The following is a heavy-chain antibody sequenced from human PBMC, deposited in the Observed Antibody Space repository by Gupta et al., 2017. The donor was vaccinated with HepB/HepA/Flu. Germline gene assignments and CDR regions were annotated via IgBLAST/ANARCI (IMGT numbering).Heavy chain of an antibody. D-gene: IGHD3-3*01. Sequence: QVQLQESGPGLVKPSETLSLTCSISGGSITSHYWSWIRQPPGKGLEWIGYMYFRGSTNTNPSLASGVANSMDPRKNQFSLRLRCVTAAETAVYYCARGGGLSFWCGYYDPLDYWGQGTLVTVSS. V-gene: IGHV4-59*11. J-gene: IGHJ4*02. CDR2: MYFRGST. CDR3: ARGGGLSFWCGYYDPLDY. CDR1: GGSITSHY.